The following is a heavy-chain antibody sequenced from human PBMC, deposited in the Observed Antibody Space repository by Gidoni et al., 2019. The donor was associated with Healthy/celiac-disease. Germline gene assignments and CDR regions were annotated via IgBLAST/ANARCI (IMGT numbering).Heavy chain of an antibody. CDR2: ISSSSSTI. J-gene: IGHJ3*02. CDR1: GFTFSSYS. V-gene: IGHV3-48*02. CDR3: ARDKAMIEGDAFDI. D-gene: IGHD3-22*01. Sequence: EVQLVESGGGLVQPGGSLRLSCAASGFTFSSYSMNWVRQAPGKGLEWVSYISSSSSTIYYADSVKGRFTISRDNAKNSLYLQMNSLRDEDTAVYYCARDKAMIEGDAFDIWGQGTMVTVSS.